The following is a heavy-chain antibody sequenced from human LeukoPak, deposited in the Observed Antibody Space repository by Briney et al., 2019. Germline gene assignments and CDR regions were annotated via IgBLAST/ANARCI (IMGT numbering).Heavy chain of an antibody. J-gene: IGHJ4*02. V-gene: IGHV3-23*01. CDR1: GGSFSGYY. Sequence: ETLSLTCAVYGGSFSGYYWSWIRQPPGKGLEWVSAISGSGGSTYYADSVKGRFTISRDNSKNTLYLQMNSLRAEDTAVYYCARDPGTRGDFWGQGTLVTVSS. CDR3: ARDPGTRGDF. D-gene: IGHD3-10*01. CDR2: ISGSGGST.